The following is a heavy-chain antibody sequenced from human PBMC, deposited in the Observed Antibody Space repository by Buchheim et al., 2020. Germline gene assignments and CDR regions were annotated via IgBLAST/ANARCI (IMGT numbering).Heavy chain of an antibody. J-gene: IGHJ4*02. D-gene: IGHD3-16*02. Sequence: EVQLVESGGGLVQPGGSLRLSCAVSGFTFSTYAMNWVRQAPGKGLEWVSYISTTSSIIYYSDSVKGRFTISRDNAKNSVYLQMSSLRDEDTAVYYCVRDSWGSYRYFDYWGQGTL. V-gene: IGHV3-48*02. CDR1: GFTFSTYA. CDR2: ISTTSSII. CDR3: VRDSWGSYRYFDY.